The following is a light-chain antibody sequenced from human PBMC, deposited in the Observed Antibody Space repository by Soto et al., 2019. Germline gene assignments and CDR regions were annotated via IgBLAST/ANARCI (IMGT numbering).Light chain of an antibody. V-gene: IGKV1-27*01. J-gene: IGKJ3*01. Sequence: DIQMTQSPSSLSASVGDRVTITCRACQDINNYLAWYQQKPGKPPKLLIYAASTLQSGVPSRFSGGGSGTDFTLTINSLQPEDVATYYCQRYNNGPPVTFGPGTKV. CDR3: QRYNNGPPVT. CDR1: QDINNY. CDR2: AAS.